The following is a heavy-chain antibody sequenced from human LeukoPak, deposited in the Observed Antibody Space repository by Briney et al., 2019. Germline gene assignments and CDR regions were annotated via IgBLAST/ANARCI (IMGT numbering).Heavy chain of an antibody. J-gene: IGHJ4*02. CDR3: ARDIREYDSSGYYDY. Sequence: GGSLRLSCAASGFTFSSYSMNWVRQAPGKGLEWVSSISSSSSYIYYADSVKGRFTISRDNAKNSLYLQMNSLRAEDTAMYYCARDIREYDSSGYYDYWGQGTLVTVSS. V-gene: IGHV3-21*01. CDR2: ISSSSSYI. D-gene: IGHD3-22*01. CDR1: GFTFSSYS.